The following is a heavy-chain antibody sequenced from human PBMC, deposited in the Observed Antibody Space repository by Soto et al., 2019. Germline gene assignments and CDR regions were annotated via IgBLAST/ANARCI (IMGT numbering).Heavy chain of an antibody. J-gene: IGHJ3*02. Sequence: DVQLVESGGGLIQPGGSLRLSCAAFGLTVSGKKYLAWVRQAPGKGLEWLSGIYNVDGTYYADSVKGRFTVSRDSSQSVVYLQMHSLRHVETAVYYCASWQLQEHAYDIWGLGTAVTVSS. CDR2: IYNVDGT. V-gene: IGHV3-53*01. CDR3: ASWQLQEHAYDI. D-gene: IGHD1-1*01. CDR1: GLTVSGKKY.